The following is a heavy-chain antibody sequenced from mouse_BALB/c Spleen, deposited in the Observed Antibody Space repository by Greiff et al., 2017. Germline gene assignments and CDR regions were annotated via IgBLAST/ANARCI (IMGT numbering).Heavy chain of an antibody. CDR1: GYSFTGYF. J-gene: IGHJ3*01. V-gene: IGHV1-20*02. Sequence: VQLKQSGPELVKPGASVKISCKASGYSFTGYFMNWVMQSHGKSLEWIGRINPYNGDTFYNQKFKGKATLTVDKSSSTAHMELRSLASEDSAVYYCANYDGFAYWGQGTLVTVSA. D-gene: IGHD2-4*01. CDR2: INPYNGDT. CDR3: ANYDGFAY.